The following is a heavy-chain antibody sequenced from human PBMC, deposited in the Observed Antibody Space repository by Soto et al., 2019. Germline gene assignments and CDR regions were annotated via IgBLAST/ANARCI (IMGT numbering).Heavy chain of an antibody. V-gene: IGHV5-51*01. CDR3: ARHGRGGDRYCSSTSCPGMDV. CDR1: GYSFTSYW. CDR2: IYPGDSDT. D-gene: IGHD2-2*01. J-gene: IGHJ6*02. Sequence: HGESLKISCKGSGYSFTSYWIGWVRQMPGKGLEWMGIIYPGDSDTRYSPSFQGQVTISADKSISTAYLQWSSLKASDTAMYYCARHGRGGDRYCSSTSCPGMDVWGQGTTVTVSS.